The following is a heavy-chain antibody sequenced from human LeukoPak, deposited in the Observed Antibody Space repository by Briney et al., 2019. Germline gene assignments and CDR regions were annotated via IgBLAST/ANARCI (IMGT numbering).Heavy chain of an antibody. CDR3: ARGATISETGYFDF. D-gene: IGHD5-24*01. V-gene: IGHV4-34*01. CDR2: IDHRGDT. CDR1: GGSFSRYY. J-gene: IGHJ4*03. Sequence: SETLSLTCAVYGGSFSRYYWSWIRQPPGKGLEWIAEIDHRGDTNYNPSVKSRVTISVDTSKNQFSLKVRSLSAADTAVYYCARGATISETGYFDFWGQGTPVTVSS.